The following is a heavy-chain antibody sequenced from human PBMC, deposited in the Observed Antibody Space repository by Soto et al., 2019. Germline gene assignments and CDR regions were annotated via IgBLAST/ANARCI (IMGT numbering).Heavy chain of an antibody. J-gene: IGHJ5*02. V-gene: IGHV4-4*02. D-gene: IGHD2-21*01. CDR1: GDSITNNNW. CDR3: ARGTYGFDR. CDR2: IYHSGAT. Sequence: QVQLQESGPGLVKPSGTLSLTCAISGDSITNNNWWSWVRQPPGKGLEWMGEIYHSGATNYSPSLKSRVTMSVDTSKNQFSLRLSSVTAADTAVYYCARGTYGFDRWGQGTLVTVSS.